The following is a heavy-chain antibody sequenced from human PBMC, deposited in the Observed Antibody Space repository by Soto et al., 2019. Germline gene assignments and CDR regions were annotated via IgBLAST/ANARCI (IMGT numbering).Heavy chain of an antibody. CDR2: ISSSGSTI. Sequence: PGGSMRLSCAASGFTFSRYEMNWVRQAPGKGLEWVSYISSSGSTIYYADSVKGRFTISRDNAKNSLYLQMNSLRAEDTAVYYCARDLYGNYGMDVWGQGTTVTVSS. CDR3: ARDLYGNYGMDV. J-gene: IGHJ6*02. V-gene: IGHV3-48*03. D-gene: IGHD3-16*01. CDR1: GFTFSRYE.